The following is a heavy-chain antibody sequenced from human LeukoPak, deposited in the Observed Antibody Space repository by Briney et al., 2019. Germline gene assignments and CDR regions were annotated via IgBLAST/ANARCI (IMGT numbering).Heavy chain of an antibody. CDR2: INHSGST. J-gene: IGHJ4*02. D-gene: IGHD2-2*01. Sequence: SETLSLTCAVYGGSFSGYYWSWIRQPPGKGLEWIGEINHSGSTNYNPSLKSRVTISVDTSKNQFSLKLSSVTAADTAVYYCARGRINCSSTSCYVRARRGIYFDYWGQGTLVTVSS. CDR3: ARGRINCSSTSCYVRARRGIYFDY. V-gene: IGHV4-34*01. CDR1: GGSFSGYY.